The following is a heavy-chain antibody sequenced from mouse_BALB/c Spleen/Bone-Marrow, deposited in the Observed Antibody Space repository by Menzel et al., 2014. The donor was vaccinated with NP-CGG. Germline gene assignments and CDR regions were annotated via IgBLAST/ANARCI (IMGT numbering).Heavy chain of an antibody. CDR2: INSNGGST. CDR3: ARVWYFDY. Sequence: EVKLVESGGGLVQPGGSLKLSCAASGFTFSSYGMSWVRQTPDKRLELVATINSNGGSTYYPDSVKGRFTISRDNAKNTLYLQMSRLKSEDTAMYYCARVWYFDYWGQGTSLTVSS. J-gene: IGHJ2*03. V-gene: IGHV5-6-3*01. CDR1: GFTFSSYG.